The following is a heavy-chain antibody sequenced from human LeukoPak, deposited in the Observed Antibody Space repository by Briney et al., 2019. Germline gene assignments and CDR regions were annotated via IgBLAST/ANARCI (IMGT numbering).Heavy chain of an antibody. CDR1: GFTFSSYG. CDR3: ARNPRY. J-gene: IGHJ4*02. D-gene: IGHD1-14*01. V-gene: IGHV3-30*03. Sequence: GGSLRLSCAASGFTFSSYGMHWVRQAPGKGLEWVAVISYDGSNKYYADSVKGRFTISRDNSKNTLYLQMHSLRAEDTAVYYCARNPRYWGQGTLVTVSS. CDR2: ISYDGSNK.